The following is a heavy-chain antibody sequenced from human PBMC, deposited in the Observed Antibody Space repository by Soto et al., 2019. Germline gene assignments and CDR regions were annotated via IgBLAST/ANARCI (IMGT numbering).Heavy chain of an antibody. CDR3: AARNIVAPY. J-gene: IGHJ4*02. Sequence: EVQLVESGGGLVQPGESLRLSCAASGFTVSSNYMSWVRQAPGKGLEWVSLIYSGGTTDYADSVKCRFTISRDNSKNTLYLQINSLRAEDTAVYYCAARNIVAPYWGQGTLVTVSS. CDR2: IYSGGTT. D-gene: IGHD5-12*01. V-gene: IGHV3-66*01. CDR1: GFTVSSNY.